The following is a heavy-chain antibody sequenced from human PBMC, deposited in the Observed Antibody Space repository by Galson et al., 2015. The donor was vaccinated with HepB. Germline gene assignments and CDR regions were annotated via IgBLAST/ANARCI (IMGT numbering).Heavy chain of an antibody. CDR2: ISGSGGST. Sequence: SLRLSCAASGFTFSSYAMSWVRQAPGKGLEWVSAISGSGGSTYYADSVKGRFTISRDNSKNTLYLQMNSLRAEDTAVYYCAKAGSWYNDAFDIWGQGTMVTVSS. J-gene: IGHJ3*02. D-gene: IGHD6-13*01. V-gene: IGHV3-23*01. CDR3: AKAGSWYNDAFDI. CDR1: GFTFSSYA.